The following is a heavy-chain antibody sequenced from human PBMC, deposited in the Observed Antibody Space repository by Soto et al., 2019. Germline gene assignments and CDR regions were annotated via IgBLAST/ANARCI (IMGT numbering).Heavy chain of an antibody. D-gene: IGHD3-22*01. CDR3: ARRNYDSSGYWFDY. Sequence: SETLSLTCTVSGGSISSSSYYWGWIRQPPGKGLEWIGSIYYSGSTYYNPSLKSRVTISVDTSKNQFSLKLSSVTAADTAVYYCARRNYDSSGYWFDYWGQGTLVTVSS. V-gene: IGHV4-39*01. J-gene: IGHJ4*02. CDR1: GGSISSSSYY. CDR2: IYYSGST.